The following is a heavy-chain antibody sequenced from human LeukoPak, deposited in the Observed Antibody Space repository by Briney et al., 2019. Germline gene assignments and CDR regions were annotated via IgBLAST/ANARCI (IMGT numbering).Heavy chain of an antibody. CDR1: GYTFTRYY. D-gene: IGHD2-2*01. CDR2: INPNSGGT. CDR3: ASLGGVVVPAAPTDWFDP. V-gene: IGHV1-2*02. J-gene: IGHJ5*02. Sequence: ASVKVSCKASGYTFTRYYMHWVRQAPGQGLEGMGWINPNSGGTNYAQKFQGRVTMTSDTSISTAYMELSRLRSDDTAVYYCASLGGVVVPAAPTDWFDPWGQGTLVTVSS.